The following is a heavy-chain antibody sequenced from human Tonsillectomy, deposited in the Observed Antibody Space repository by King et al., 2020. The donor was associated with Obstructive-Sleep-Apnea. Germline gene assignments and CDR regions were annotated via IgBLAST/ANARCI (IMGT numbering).Heavy chain of an antibody. V-gene: IGHV3-64*01. D-gene: IGHD3-9*01. CDR3: ARADKYYDILTGYDY. J-gene: IGHJ4*02. CDR2: IRCNGGST. CDR1: GFTFSSYA. Sequence: VQLVESGGGLVQPGGSLRLSCAASGFTFSSYAMHWVRQAPGKGLEYVSSIRCNGGSTYYANSVKGRFTSSRDNSNNTLDLQMGSLRAEDMAVYYCARADKYYDILTGYDYWGQGTLVTVSS.